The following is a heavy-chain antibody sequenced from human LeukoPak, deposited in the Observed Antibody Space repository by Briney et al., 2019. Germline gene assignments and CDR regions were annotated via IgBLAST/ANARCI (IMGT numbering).Heavy chain of an antibody. CDR2: INPSGGST. D-gene: IGHD2-15*01. Sequence: ASVKVSCKASGYTFTSYYMHWVRQAPGQGLEWMGIINPSGGSTSYAQKFQGRVTMTRDMSTSTDYMELSSLRSEDTAVYYYARDLSIVVVVAAEGWFDPWGQGTLVTVSS. V-gene: IGHV1-46*01. J-gene: IGHJ5*02. CDR1: GYTFTSYY. CDR3: ARDLSIVVVVAAEGWFDP.